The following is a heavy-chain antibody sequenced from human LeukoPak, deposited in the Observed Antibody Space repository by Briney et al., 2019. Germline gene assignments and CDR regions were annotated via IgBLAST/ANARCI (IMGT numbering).Heavy chain of an antibody. Sequence: ASVKVSCKASGYTFTSYDINWVRQAPGQGLEWMGWMNPNSGNTGYAQKFQGRVTMTRNTSISTAYMELSSLRSEDTAVYYCARDRGGNCSGGSCYSGDYWGQGTLVTVSS. V-gene: IGHV1-8*01. CDR1: GYTFTSYD. CDR3: ARDRGGNCSGGSCYSGDY. CDR2: MNPNSGNT. J-gene: IGHJ4*02. D-gene: IGHD2-15*01.